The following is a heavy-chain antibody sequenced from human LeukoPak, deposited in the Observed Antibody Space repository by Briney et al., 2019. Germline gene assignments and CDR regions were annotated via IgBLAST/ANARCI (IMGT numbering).Heavy chain of an antibody. J-gene: IGHJ6*02. CDR3: AKDPITMVRGVYYYGMDV. Sequence: PGGSLRLSCAASGFTFSDYYMSWIRQAPGKGLEWVSYISSSGSTIYYADSVKGRFTISRDDAKNSLYLQMNSLIPEDTAVYYCAKDPITMVRGVYYYGMDVWGQGTTVTVSS. CDR1: GFTFSDYY. CDR2: ISSSGSTI. D-gene: IGHD3-10*01. V-gene: IGHV3-11*04.